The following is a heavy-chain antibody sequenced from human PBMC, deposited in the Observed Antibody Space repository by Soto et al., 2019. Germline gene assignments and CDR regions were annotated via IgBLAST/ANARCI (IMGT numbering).Heavy chain of an antibody. J-gene: IGHJ6*02. CDR2: ISAYNGNT. CDR1: GYTFTSYG. D-gene: IGHD6-19*01. Sequence: QVQLVQYGAEVKKPGASVKVSCKASGYTFTSYGISWVRQAPGQGLEWMGWISAYNGNTKYAQKHQGRVTMTTDTATSTAYRELRSLRSDDTAVYDCARDLAVALGDVWGHGTTVTVSS. V-gene: IGHV1-18*01. CDR3: ARDLAVALGDV.